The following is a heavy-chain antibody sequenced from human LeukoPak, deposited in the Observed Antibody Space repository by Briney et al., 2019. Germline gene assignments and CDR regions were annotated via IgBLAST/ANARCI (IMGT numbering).Heavy chain of an antibody. CDR3: AISSGWYLGNFDY. J-gene: IGHJ4*02. CDR2: IYSGGST. D-gene: IGHD6-19*01. V-gene: IGHV3-53*01. Sequence: PGGSLRLSCAASGFTVSSNYMSWVRQAPGKGLEWVSVIYSGGSTYYADSVKGRFTISRDNSKNTLYLQMNSPRAVDTAVYYCAISSGWYLGNFDYWGQGTLVTVSS. CDR1: GFTVSSNY.